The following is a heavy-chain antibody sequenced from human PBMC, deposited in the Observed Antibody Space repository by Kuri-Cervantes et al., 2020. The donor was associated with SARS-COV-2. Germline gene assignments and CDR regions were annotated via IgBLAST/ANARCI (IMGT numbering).Heavy chain of an antibody. V-gene: IGHV3-30*18. CDR3: AKGRFGVHDF. D-gene: IGHD2-8*01. CDR1: GFNFSRTD. CDR2: ISNDGKNK. Sequence: GGSLRLSCAASGFNFSRTDMHWVRQAPGRGLEWVAVISNDGKNKKCIGSGKGRFTISRDNSQNTLYLRMTSLRSEDTAMYYCAKGRFGVHDFWGQGTLVTVSS. J-gene: IGHJ4*02.